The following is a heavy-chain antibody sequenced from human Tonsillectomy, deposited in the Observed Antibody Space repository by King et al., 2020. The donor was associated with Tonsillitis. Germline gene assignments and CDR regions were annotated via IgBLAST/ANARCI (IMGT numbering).Heavy chain of an antibody. J-gene: IGHJ4*02. Sequence: QVQLQQWGAGLLKPSETLSLTCAVYGESFSSYYWSWIRQPPGKGLEWIGEINHRGTANYNPSLKSRVTMSIDTSQNQFSLNLKSVTAADTAVYYCARIRFTLLILAYGGNYFDYWGQGILVTVST. CDR2: INHRGTA. V-gene: IGHV4-34*01. CDR3: ARIRFTLLILAYGGNYFDY. CDR1: GESFSSYY. D-gene: IGHD5-12*01.